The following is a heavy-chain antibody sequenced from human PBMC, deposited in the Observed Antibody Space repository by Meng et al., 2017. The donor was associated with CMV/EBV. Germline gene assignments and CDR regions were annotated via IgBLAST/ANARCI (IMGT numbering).Heavy chain of an antibody. D-gene: IGHD3-3*01. V-gene: IGHV4-31*03. CDR1: GGSISSGGYY. J-gene: IGHJ5*02. CDR2: IYYSGST. CDR3: ARSFPIFGVVTPFDP. Sequence: SETLSLTCTVSGGSISSGGYYWSWIRKHPGKGLEWIGYIYYSGSTYYNPSLKSRVTISVDTSKNQFSLKLSSVTAADTTVYYCARSFPIFGVVTPFDPWGQGTLVTVSS.